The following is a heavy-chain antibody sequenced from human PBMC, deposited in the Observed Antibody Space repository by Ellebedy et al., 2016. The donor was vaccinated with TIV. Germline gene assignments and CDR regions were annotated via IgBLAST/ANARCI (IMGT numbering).Heavy chain of an antibody. CDR1: GGTFSSYG. J-gene: IGHJ1*01. CDR3: AGGDYGDYVEYFQH. Sequence: AASVKVSCKASGGTFSSYGISWVRQAPGQGLEWMGWISAYNGNTNYAQKLQGRVTMTTDTSTSTAYMELRSLRSDDTAVYYCAGGDYGDYVEYFQHWGQGTLVTVSS. CDR2: ISAYNGNT. V-gene: IGHV1-18*01. D-gene: IGHD4-17*01.